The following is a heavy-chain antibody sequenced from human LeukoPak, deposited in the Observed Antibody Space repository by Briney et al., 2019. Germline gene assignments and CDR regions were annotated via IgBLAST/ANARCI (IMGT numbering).Heavy chain of an antibody. D-gene: IGHD6-6*01. CDR2: FNGRGDST. J-gene: IGHJ3*02. CDR3: ARRYSSSTGGAFDI. Sequence: GGSLRLSCEVSGFTFSHYGMSWVRQAPGKGPEWVAGFNGRGDSTYYAESVRGRFTISRDTSKNTLYLQVSSLRVEDTAVYYCARRYSSSTGGAFDIWGQGTMVTVSS. CDR1: GFTFSHYG. V-gene: IGHV3-23*01.